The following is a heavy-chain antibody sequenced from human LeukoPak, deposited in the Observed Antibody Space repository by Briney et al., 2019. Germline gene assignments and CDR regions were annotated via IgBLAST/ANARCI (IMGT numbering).Heavy chain of an antibody. D-gene: IGHD4-23*01. J-gene: IGHJ4*02. Sequence: GGSLRLSCAASGFSFSSYAMSWVRQAPGKGLEWVSGISGSGDSTSYAFSMKGRFTISRDNSKNTLYLQMNSLRVEDTAVYYCARGRPHGNDCWGQGTLVTVSS. CDR1: GFSFSSYA. CDR2: ISGSGDST. V-gene: IGHV3-23*01. CDR3: ARGRPHGNDC.